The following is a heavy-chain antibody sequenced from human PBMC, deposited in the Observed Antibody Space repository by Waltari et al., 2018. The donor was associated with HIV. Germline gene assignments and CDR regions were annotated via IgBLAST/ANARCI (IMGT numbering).Heavy chain of an antibody. D-gene: IGHD3-22*01. Sequence: QVQLVQSGAEVKKPGASVTGSCQASGYTFTGSSMDWVRQAPGQGLEWMGWINPNSGGTNYAQKFQGRVTMTRDTSISTAYMELSRLRSDDTAVYYCARDTPDAYYYDTSGYWSWGQGTLVTVSS. J-gene: IGHJ5*02. CDR3: ARDTPDAYYYDTSGYWS. CDR2: INPNSGGT. CDR1: GYTFTGSS. V-gene: IGHV1-2*02.